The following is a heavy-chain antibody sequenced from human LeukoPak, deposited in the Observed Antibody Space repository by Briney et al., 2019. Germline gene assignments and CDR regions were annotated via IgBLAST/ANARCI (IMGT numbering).Heavy chain of an antibody. Sequence: PGGSLRLSCVASGFTFSDYEMNWVRQAPGKGLEWVAYIRSSGSTIYKADSVKGRFSISRDSVKNSLYLQMNSLRVEDTAVYYCARGPRDPSGYCSAGKCSPTYEAWGEGTLVTVPS. D-gene: IGHD2-15*01. CDR3: ARGPRDPSGYCSAGKCSPTYEA. CDR2: IRSSGSTI. J-gene: IGHJ5*02. CDR1: GFTFSDYE. V-gene: IGHV3-48*03.